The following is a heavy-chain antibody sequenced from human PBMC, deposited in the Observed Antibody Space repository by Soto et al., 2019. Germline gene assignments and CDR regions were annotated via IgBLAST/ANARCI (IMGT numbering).Heavy chain of an antibody. CDR1: GGSISSGGYY. V-gene: IGHV4-31*03. J-gene: IGHJ4*02. CDR3: ATERYYDSSGYYRFDY. Sequence: PSETLSLTCTVSGGSISSGGYYWSCIRQHPGKGLEWIGYIYYSGSTYYNPSLKSRVAISVDTSKNQFSLKLSSVTAADTAVYYCATERYYDSSGYYRFDYWGQGTLVTVSS. CDR2: IYYSGST. D-gene: IGHD3-22*01.